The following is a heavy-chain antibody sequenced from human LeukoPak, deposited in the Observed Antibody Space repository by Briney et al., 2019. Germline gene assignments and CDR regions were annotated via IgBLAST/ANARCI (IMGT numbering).Heavy chain of an antibody. CDR1: GFTFSSYA. CDR3: ARAMSGSLDY. V-gene: IGHV3-30*04. D-gene: IGHD1-26*01. J-gene: IGHJ4*02. CDR2: ISYDGSNK. Sequence: GGSLRLSCAASGFTFSSYAMHWVRQAPGKGLEWVAVISYDGSNKYYADSVKGRFTISRDNSKNTLYLQMNSLRAEDTAVYYCARAMSGSLDYWGQGTLVTVSS.